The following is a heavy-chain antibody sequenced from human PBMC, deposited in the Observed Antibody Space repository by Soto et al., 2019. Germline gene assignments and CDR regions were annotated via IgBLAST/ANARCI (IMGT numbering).Heavy chain of an antibody. J-gene: IGHJ4*02. V-gene: IGHV3-74*01. Sequence: EVQLVESGGGLVQPGGSLRLSCAASGFTFSSYWMHWVRQAPGKGLVWVSRINSDGSSTSYADSVKGRFTISRDNAKNTLYLQMNSLSAEDTAVYYCVRTSLVVAAATREDYWGQGTLDTVSS. CDR1: GFTFSSYW. D-gene: IGHD2-15*01. CDR2: INSDGSST. CDR3: VRTSLVVAAATREDY.